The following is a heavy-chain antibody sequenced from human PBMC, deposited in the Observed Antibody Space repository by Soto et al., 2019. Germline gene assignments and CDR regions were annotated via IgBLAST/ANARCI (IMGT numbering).Heavy chain of an antibody. D-gene: IGHD6-19*01. CDR2: FDPEDGET. CDR1: GYTLTELS. V-gene: IGHV1-24*01. Sequence: ASVKVSCKVSGYTLTELSMHWVRQAPGKGLEWMGGFDPEDGETIHAQKFQGRVTMTEDTSTDTAYMELSSLRSEDTAVYYCATDSLLGYSSGWPKYDYWGQGTLVTVSS. CDR3: ATDSLLGYSSGWPKYDY. J-gene: IGHJ4*02.